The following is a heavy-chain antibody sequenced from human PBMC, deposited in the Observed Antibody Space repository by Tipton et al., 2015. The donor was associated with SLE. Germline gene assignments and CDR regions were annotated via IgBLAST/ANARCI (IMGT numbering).Heavy chain of an antibody. CDR2: ISGTGQNT. CDR1: GFIFTNYA. CDR3: AKAAYATAHGGAYFDY. D-gene: IGHD4-17*01. Sequence: SLRLSCAASGFIFTNYAMSWVRQAPGKVLEWLSLISGTGQNTYSADSVKGRFTFSRDNSKNTLYLQMNSLRPDDTAVYYCAKAAYATAHGGAYFDYWGQGTLVTVSS. V-gene: IGHV3-23*01. J-gene: IGHJ4*02.